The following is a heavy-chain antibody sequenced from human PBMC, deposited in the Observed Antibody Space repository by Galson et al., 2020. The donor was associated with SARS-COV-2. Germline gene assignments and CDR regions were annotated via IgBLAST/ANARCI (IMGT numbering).Heavy chain of an antibody. CDR2: ISAYNGNT. Sequence: ASVKVSCKASGYTFTSYGISWVRQAPGQGLEWMGWISAYNGNTNYAQKLQGRVTMTTDISTSTAYMELRSLRSDDTAVYYCARVLYYYDSSGYYPAEYFQHWGQGTLVTVSS. J-gene: IGHJ1*01. D-gene: IGHD3-22*01. V-gene: IGHV1-18*01. CDR1: GYTFTSYG. CDR3: ARVLYYYDSSGYYPAEYFQH.